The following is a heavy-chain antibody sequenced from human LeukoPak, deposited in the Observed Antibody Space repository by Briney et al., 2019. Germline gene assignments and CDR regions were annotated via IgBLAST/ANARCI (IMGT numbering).Heavy chain of an antibody. CDR3: ARLEYSSGWYVC. CDR1: GGSISSGDYY. CDR2: IYYSGST. D-gene: IGHD3-22*01. J-gene: IGHJ5*01. V-gene: IGHV4-61*08. Sequence: RTSETLSLTCTVSGGSISSGDYYWSWIRQPPGKGLGWIGYIYYSGSTNYNPSLKSRVTISVDTSKKEFSLKLSSVTAADTAVYFCARLEYSSGWYVCWGQGTLVTVSS.